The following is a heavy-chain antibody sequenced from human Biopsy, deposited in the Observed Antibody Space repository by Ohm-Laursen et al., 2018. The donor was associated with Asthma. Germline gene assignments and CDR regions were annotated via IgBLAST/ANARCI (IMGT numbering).Heavy chain of an antibody. CDR2: ISWNSGNI. CDR3: AKSADYYDSTDYLDF. D-gene: IGHD3-22*01. CDR1: EFSFDDCA. J-gene: IGHJ4*01. V-gene: IGHV3-9*01. Sequence: SLRLSCSVFEFSFDDCAMHWVRQAPGKGLEWVSSISWNSGNIDYAVSVKGRFTISRDNAKNSLYLQMQSLRPEDTAFYYCAKSADYYDSTDYLDFWGRGTLVTVSS.